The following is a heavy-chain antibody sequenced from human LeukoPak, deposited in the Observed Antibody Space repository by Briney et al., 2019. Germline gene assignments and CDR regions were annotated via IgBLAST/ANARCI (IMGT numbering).Heavy chain of an antibody. CDR3: ARISAYDDY. J-gene: IGHJ4*02. CDR2: IYSGGST. V-gene: IGHV3-53*01. CDR1: GFTVGSNY. Sequence: GGSLRLSCAASGFTVGSNYMNWVRQAPGKGLEWVSGIYSGGSTYYADSVKGRFTISRDNTKNTLFLQMNSLRAEDTAVYYCARISAYDDYWGQGTLVTVSS. D-gene: IGHD5-12*01.